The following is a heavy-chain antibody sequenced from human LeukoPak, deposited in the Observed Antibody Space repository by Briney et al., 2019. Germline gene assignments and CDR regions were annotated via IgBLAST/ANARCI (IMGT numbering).Heavy chain of an antibody. CDR3: ARDRSSSWYFALDY. J-gene: IGHJ4*02. D-gene: IGHD6-13*01. V-gene: IGHV3-48*02. CDR1: GFTLSSYS. Sequence: GGSLRLSCAASGFTLSSYSMDWVRQAPGKGLEWVSYISSSSSTIYYADSVKGRFTISRDNAKNSLYLQMNSLRDEDTAVYYCARDRSSSWYFALDYWGQGTLVTVSS. CDR2: ISSSSSTI.